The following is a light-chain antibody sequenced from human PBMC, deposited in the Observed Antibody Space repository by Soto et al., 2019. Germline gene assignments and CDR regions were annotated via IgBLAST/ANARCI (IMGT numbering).Light chain of an antibody. CDR2: ANN. V-gene: IGLV1-40*01. J-gene: IGLJ1*01. Sequence: QSVLTQPPSVSGAPGQRVTISCTGSSSNIGAGYDVHWYQQLPGTAPKLLIYANNNRPSGVPDRFSGSKSSTSVSLAITGLQAEDEADYYCQSYDSSLSGYVFGTGTKVTVL. CDR3: QSYDSSLSGYV. CDR1: SSNIGAGYD.